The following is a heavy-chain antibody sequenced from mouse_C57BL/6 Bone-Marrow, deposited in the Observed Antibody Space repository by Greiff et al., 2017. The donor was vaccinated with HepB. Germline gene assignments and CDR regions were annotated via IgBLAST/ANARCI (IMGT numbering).Heavy chain of an antibody. CDR1: EYEFPSHD. V-gene: IGHV5-2*03. CDR3: AILWLPGSYWYFDV. Sequence: EVKLEESGGGLVQPGESLKLSCESNEYEFPSHDMSWVRKTPEKRLELVAAINSDGGSTYYPDTMERRFIISRDNTKKTLYLQMSSLRSEDTALYYCAILWLPGSYWYFDVWGTGTTVTVSS. D-gene: IGHD2-2*01. J-gene: IGHJ1*03. CDR2: INSDGGST.